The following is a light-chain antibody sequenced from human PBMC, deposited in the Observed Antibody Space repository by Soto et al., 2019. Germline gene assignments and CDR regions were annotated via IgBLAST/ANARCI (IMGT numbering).Light chain of an antibody. CDR1: QSVSSN. J-gene: IGKJ5*01. CDR2: DAS. CDR3: QQYNNWPPIT. V-gene: IGKV3D-15*01. Sequence: EIVMTQSPATLSVSPGERATLSCRASQSVSSNLAWYQQKPGQAPRLLIYDASTRATGIPARFSGSGSGTEFTLTVRSLQSEHFAAYYCQQYNNWPPITFGQATRLSIK.